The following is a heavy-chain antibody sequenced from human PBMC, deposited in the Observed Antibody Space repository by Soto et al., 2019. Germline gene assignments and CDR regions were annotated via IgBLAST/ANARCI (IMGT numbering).Heavy chain of an antibody. CDR2: IYPGDSDT. J-gene: IGHJ6*02. D-gene: IGHD1-26*01. CDR3: ASNSGSYLVGYYGMDV. V-gene: IGHV5-51*01. Sequence: GESLKISCKGSGYSFTSYWIGWVRQMPGKGLEWMGIIYPGDSDTRYSPSFQGQVTISADKSISTAYLQWSSLKASDTAMYYCASNSGSYLVGYYGMDVWGQGTTVTVSS. CDR1: GYSFTSYW.